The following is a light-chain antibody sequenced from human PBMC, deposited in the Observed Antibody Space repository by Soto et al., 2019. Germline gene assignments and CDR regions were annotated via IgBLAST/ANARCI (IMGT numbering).Light chain of an antibody. CDR2: WAS. Sequence: IVMTQSPDSLAVSLGERATINCRSSQSVLYSFSNKNYLAWYQQKPGQPPKLLIYWASTRESGVPDRFSGSGSGTDFTLTISSLQAEDVAVYYCQQYCSSPWTFGQGTKVEIK. CDR3: QQYCSSPWT. J-gene: IGKJ1*01. CDR1: QSVLYSFSNKNY. V-gene: IGKV4-1*01.